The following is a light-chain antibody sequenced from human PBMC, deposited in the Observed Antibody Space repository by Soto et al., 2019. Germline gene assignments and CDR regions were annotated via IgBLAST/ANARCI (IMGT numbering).Light chain of an antibody. Sequence: GIIATLSCRASQSLNARYLAWYQVKPGQAPRLVIFDASNRASGIPVRFSGSGSGTDFTLTITRMAPEDFPLYYRQDCADLPTIPVGLGTGLEIK. CDR2: DAS. J-gene: IGKJ5*01. V-gene: IGKV3D-20*02. CDR1: QSLNARY. CDR3: QDCADLPTIP.